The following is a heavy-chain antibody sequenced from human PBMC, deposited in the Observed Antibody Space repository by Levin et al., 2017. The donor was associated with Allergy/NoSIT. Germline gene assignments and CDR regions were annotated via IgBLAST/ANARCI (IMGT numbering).Heavy chain of an antibody. CDR2: ISGSSGST. CDR1: GFTFSSYA. Sequence: GGSLRLSCAASGFTFSSYAMNWVRQAPGKGLEWVSSISGSSGSTYYTDSVEGRFTISRDNSKNTLYLQMNSLRAEDTAVYYCAKGRTTVTTPGASDMWGQGTMVTVSS. CDR3: AKGRTTVTTPGASDM. J-gene: IGHJ3*02. V-gene: IGHV3-23*01. D-gene: IGHD4-17*01.